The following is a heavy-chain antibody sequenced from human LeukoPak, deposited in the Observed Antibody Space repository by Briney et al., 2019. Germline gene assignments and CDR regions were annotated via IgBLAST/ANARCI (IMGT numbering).Heavy chain of an antibody. D-gene: IGHD2-2*01. CDR3: AREEGYCSSTTCSAPFDY. J-gene: IGHJ4*02. CDR1: RYTFTGYY. CDR2: INPNSGGT. Sequence: VASVKVSCKASRYTFTGYYMHWVRQAPGQGLEWMGWINPNSGGTNYAQKFQGRVTMTRDTSISTAYMELSRLRSDDTAVDYCAREEGYCSSTTCSAPFDYWGQGTLVTVSS. V-gene: IGHV1-2*02.